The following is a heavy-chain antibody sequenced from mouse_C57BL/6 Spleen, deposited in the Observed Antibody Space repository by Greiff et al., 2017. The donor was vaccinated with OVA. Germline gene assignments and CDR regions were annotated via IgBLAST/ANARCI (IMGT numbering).Heavy chain of an antibody. CDR2: ISSGGSYT. J-gene: IGHJ1*03. V-gene: IGHV5-6*01. D-gene: IGHD1-1*01. Sequence: EVQLVESGGDLVKPGGSLKLSCAASGFTFSSYGMSWVRQTPDKRLEWVATISSGGSYTYYPDSVKGRFTISRDNAKNTLYLQMSSLKSEDTAMYYCARQATVVATRYFDVWGTGTTVTVSS. CDR1: GFTFSSYG. CDR3: ARQATVVATRYFDV.